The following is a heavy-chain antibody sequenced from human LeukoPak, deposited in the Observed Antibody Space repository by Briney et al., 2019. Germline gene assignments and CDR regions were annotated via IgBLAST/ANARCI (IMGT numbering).Heavy chain of an antibody. J-gene: IGHJ4*02. D-gene: IGHD6-13*01. V-gene: IGHV4-59*01. CDR1: GGSISSYY. CDR3: ATFPRSSSWYYFDC. CDR2: IYYSGST. Sequence: PSETLSLTCTVSGGSISSYYWSWIRQPPGKGLEWIGYIYYSGSTNYNPSLKSRVTISVDTSKNQFSLKLSSVTAADTAVYYCATFPRSSSWYYFDCWGQGTLVTVSS.